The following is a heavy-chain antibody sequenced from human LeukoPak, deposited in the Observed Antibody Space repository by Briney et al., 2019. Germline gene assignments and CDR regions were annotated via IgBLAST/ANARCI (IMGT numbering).Heavy chain of an antibody. V-gene: IGHV3-48*01. Sequence: PGGSLRLSCAASGFTFSSYSMKWVRQAPGKGLEWVSYISSSSTIYYADSVKGRFTISRDNAKNSLYLQMNSLRAEDTAVYYCARGLRFLEWLPKNWFDPWGQGTLVTVSS. CDR1: GFTFSSYS. D-gene: IGHD3-3*01. CDR2: ISSSSTI. CDR3: ARGLRFLEWLPKNWFDP. J-gene: IGHJ5*02.